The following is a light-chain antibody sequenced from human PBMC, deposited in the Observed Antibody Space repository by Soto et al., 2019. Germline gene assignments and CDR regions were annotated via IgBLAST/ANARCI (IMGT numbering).Light chain of an antibody. J-gene: IGKJ1*01. CDR2: GAL. CDR1: QSINSN. CDR3: QQYNDWPLT. V-gene: IGKV3-15*01. Sequence: EIVMTQSPVTLSVSPGERATLSCRASQSINSNLAWYQQKPGQAPSLLIYGALTRATGIPARFSGTGSRTEFTLTISSLQSEELALYYCQQYNDWPLTFGQGTKVYI.